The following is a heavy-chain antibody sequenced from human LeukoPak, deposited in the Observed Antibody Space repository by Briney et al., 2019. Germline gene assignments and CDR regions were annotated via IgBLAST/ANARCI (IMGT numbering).Heavy chain of an antibody. CDR1: GGTFSSYA. J-gene: IGHJ4*02. CDR3: ARGYFDWFHFDY. Sequence: EASVKVSCKASGGTFSSYAISWVRQAPGQGLEWMGGIIPIFGTANYAQKFQGRVTITADESTSTAYMELSSLRSEDTAVYYCARGYFDWFHFDYWGQGTLVTVSS. V-gene: IGHV1-69*13. CDR2: IIPIFGTA. D-gene: IGHD3-9*01.